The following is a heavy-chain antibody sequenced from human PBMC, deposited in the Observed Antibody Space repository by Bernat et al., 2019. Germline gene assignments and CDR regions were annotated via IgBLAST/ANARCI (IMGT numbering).Heavy chain of an antibody. Sequence: VQLVESGGGVVQPGGSLRLSCAASGFTFSSYSMNWVRQAPGKGLEWVSYISTSSSSIYYADSVKGRFTVSRDNAKNSLYLQMNSLRAEDTAVYYCARDRDTAAGTLGHYWGQGTLVTVSS. CDR2: ISTSSSSI. CDR1: GFTFSSYS. CDR3: ARDRDTAAGTLGHY. V-gene: IGHV3-48*01. D-gene: IGHD6-13*01. J-gene: IGHJ4*02.